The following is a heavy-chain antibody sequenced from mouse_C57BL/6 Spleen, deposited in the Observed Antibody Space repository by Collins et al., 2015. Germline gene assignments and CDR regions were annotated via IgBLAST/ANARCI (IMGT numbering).Heavy chain of an antibody. CDR1: GYTFTSYW. CDR2: IDPSDSYT. CDR3: ARGEGVTTVVADAMDY. D-gene: IGHD1-1*01. Sequence: QVQLQQPGAELVKPGASVKLSCKASGYTFTSYWMQWVKQRPGQGLEWIGEIDPSDSYTNYNQKFKGKATLTVDTSSSTAYMQLSSLTSEDSAVYYCARGEGVTTVVADAMDYWGQGTSVTVSS. J-gene: IGHJ4*01. V-gene: IGHV1-50*01.